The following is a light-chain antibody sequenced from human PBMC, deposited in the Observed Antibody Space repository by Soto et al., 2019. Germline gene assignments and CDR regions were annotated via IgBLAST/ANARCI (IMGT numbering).Light chain of an antibody. CDR2: KAS. CDR1: QSISNW. Sequence: DIQMTQSPSTLSASVGDRVTITCRASQSISNWLAWYQQKPGKAPKLLIFKASTLESGVPSRFSGSGSGTEFTLTFSSLQPDDFATYHCQQYDTYPRTFGQGTKVDIK. V-gene: IGKV1-5*03. J-gene: IGKJ1*01. CDR3: QQYDTYPRT.